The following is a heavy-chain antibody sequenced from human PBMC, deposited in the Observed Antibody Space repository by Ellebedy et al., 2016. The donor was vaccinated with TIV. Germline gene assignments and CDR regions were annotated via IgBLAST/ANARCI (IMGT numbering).Heavy chain of an antibody. CDR3: ARDIATTPERYYYYYGMDV. Sequence: ASVKVSCXASGYTFTGYYMHWVRQAPGQGLEWMGWINPNSGGTNYAQKFQGRVTMTRDTSISTAYMELSRLRSDDTAVYYCARDIATTPERYYYYYGMDVWGQGTTVTVSS. CDR1: GYTFTGYY. D-gene: IGHD5-12*01. J-gene: IGHJ6*02. V-gene: IGHV1-2*02. CDR2: INPNSGGT.